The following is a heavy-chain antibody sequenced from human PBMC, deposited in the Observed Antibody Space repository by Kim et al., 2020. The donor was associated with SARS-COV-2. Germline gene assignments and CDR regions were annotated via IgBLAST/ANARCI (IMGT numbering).Heavy chain of an antibody. CDR1: GYTFTSYG. CDR2: ISAYNGNT. V-gene: IGHV1-18*01. Sequence: ASVKVSCKASGYTFTSYGISWVRQAPGQGLEWMGWISAYNGNTNYAQKLQGRVTMTTDTSSTAYMELRSLRSDDTAEYYRARAPGWIQLWGYYYGKDVWG. D-gene: IGHD5-18*01. J-gene: IGHJ6*01. CDR3: ARAPGWIQLWGYYYGKDV.